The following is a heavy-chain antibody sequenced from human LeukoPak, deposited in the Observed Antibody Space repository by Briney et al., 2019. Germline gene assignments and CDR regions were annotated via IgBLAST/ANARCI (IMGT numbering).Heavy chain of an antibody. CDR2: ISSSSSYI. J-gene: IGHJ4*02. V-gene: IGHV3-21*01. CDR3: ARDLGYYDSSGCFDY. D-gene: IGHD3-22*01. Sequence: GGSLRLSCAASGFTFSSYAMSWVRQAPGKGLEWVSSISSSSSYIYYADSVKGRFTISRDNAKNSLYLQMNSLRAEDTAVYYCARDLGYYDSSGCFDYWGQGTLVTVSS. CDR1: GFTFSSYA.